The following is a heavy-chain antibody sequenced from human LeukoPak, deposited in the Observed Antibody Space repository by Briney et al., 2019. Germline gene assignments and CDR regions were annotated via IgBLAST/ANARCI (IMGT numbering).Heavy chain of an antibody. D-gene: IGHD1-7*01. CDR2: INPNSGGT. V-gene: IGHV1-2*02. CDR1: GYTFTGYY. CDR3: ARDIEGTMDIRDY. J-gene: IGHJ4*02. Sequence: ASVKVSCKASGYTFTGYYMHWVRQAPGQGLEWMGWINPNSGGTNYAQKFQGRVTMTRDTSISTAYMELRRLRAEDTAVYYCARDIEGTMDIRDYWGQGTLVTVSS.